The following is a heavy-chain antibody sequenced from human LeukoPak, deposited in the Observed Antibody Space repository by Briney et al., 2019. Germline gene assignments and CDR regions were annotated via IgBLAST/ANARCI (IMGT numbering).Heavy chain of an antibody. CDR1: GGTFSSYA. CDR2: ISAYNGNT. CDR3: ARARSMVRGVIIRSPLVDY. Sequence: ASLKVSCTASGGTFSSYAMSWVRQAPGQGLEWMGWISAYNGNTYYAHKLQGRVTMTTDTSTSTAFMELRSLRSDDTAVYYCARARSMVRGVIIRSPLVDYWGQGKLVIVSS. J-gene: IGHJ4*02. V-gene: IGHV1-18*01. D-gene: IGHD3-10*01.